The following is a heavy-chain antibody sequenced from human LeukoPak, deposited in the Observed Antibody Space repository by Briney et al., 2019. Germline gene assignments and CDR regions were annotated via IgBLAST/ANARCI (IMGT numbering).Heavy chain of an antibody. D-gene: IGHD3-22*01. CDR3: ARAGDSSGYSDY. Sequence: SETLSLTCTVSGGSISGGTYLWGWTRQPPGKGLEWIGSTSYSGTTYYNPSLKSRVTVSLDTSRDQFSLKLSSVTAADTAVYYCARAGDSSGYSDYWGQGTLVTVSS. V-gene: IGHV4-39*01. CDR2: TSYSGTT. CDR1: GGSISGGTYL. J-gene: IGHJ4*02.